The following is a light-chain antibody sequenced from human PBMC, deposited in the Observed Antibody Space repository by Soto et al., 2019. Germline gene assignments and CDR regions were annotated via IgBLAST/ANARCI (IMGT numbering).Light chain of an antibody. CDR2: RNN. CDR3: GAWDDSLSTWV. V-gene: IGLV1-47*01. CDR1: SSNIGVNY. Sequence: QSVLTQPPSASGTPGQRVTISCSGSSSNIGVNYLYWYHQLPGTAPKLVIFRNNRRPSGVPDRLSGSKSGTSASLSISGLRSEDEGDYSCGAWDDSLSTWVFGGGTKLTVL. J-gene: IGLJ3*02.